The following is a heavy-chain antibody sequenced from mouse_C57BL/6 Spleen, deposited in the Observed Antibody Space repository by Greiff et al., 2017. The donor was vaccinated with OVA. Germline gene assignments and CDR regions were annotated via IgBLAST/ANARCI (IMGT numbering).Heavy chain of an antibody. Sequence: EVKLMESGGGLVKPGGSLKLSCAASGFTFSDYGMHWVRQAPEKGLEWVAYISSGSSTIYYADTVKGRFTISRDNAKNTLFLQMTSLRSEDTAMYYCARGPPYDYDDAMDYWGQGTSVTVSS. J-gene: IGHJ4*01. V-gene: IGHV5-17*01. CDR2: ISSGSSTI. D-gene: IGHD2-4*01. CDR3: ARGPPYDYDDAMDY. CDR1: GFTFSDYG.